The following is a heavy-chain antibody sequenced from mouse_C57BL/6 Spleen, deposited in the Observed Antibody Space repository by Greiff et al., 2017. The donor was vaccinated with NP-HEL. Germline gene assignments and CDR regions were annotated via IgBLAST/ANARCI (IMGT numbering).Heavy chain of an antibody. D-gene: IGHD1-1*01. J-gene: IGHJ4*01. CDR2: IYPGSGNT. CDR1: GYSFTSYY. V-gene: IGHV1-66*01. CDR3: ARVTTVVGYYAMDY. Sequence: VKLQESGPELVKPGASVKISCKASGYSFTSYYIHWVKQRPGQGLEWIGWIYPGSGNTKYNEKFKGKATLTADTSSSTAYMQLSSLTSEDSAVYYCARVTTVVGYYAMDYWGQGTSVTVSS.